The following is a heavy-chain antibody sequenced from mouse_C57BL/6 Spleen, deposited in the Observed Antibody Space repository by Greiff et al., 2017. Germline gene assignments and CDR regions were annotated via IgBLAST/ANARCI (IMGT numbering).Heavy chain of an antibody. CDR3: ARHGDKGFAY. V-gene: IGHV5-2*01. Sequence: EVQGVESGGGLVQPGESLKLSCESNEYEFPSHDMSWVRKTPGKRLELVAAINSDGGSTYYPDTMERRFIISRDNTKKTLNLQMSSLRSEDAALYYGARHGDKGFAYWGQGTLVTVSA. CDR1: EYEFPSHD. CDR2: INSDGGST. D-gene: IGHD2-13*01. J-gene: IGHJ3*01.